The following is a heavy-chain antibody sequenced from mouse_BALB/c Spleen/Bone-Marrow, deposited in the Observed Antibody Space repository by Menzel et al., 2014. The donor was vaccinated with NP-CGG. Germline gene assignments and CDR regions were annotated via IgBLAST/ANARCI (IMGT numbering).Heavy chain of an antibody. CDR3: ARYYYGSSLFAY. V-gene: IGHV14-3*02. Sequence: EVQLQQSGAGLVKPGASVKLSCTASGFNIKDTYMYWVKQRPEQGLEWIGRIDPANGNTKYDPKFQDKATITADTSSNTAYLQLSSLTSEDTAVYYCARYYYGSSLFAYWGQGTLVTVSA. D-gene: IGHD1-1*01. J-gene: IGHJ3*01. CDR2: IDPANGNT. CDR1: GFNIKDTY.